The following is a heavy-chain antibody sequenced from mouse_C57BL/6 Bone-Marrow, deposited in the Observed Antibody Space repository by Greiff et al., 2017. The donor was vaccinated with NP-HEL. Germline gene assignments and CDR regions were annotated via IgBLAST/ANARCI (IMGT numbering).Heavy chain of an antibody. J-gene: IGHJ4*01. CDR1: GFTFSDFY. Sequence: EVKLVESGGGLVQSGRSLRLSCATSGFTFSDFYMEWVRQAPGKGLEWIAASRNKANDYTTEYSASVKGRVIVSRDTSQSILYLQMNALRAEDTAIYYCARDAGYSNYGGSAMDYWGQGTSVTVSS. CDR2: SRNKANDYTT. CDR3: ARDAGYSNYGGSAMDY. D-gene: IGHD2-5*01. V-gene: IGHV7-1*01.